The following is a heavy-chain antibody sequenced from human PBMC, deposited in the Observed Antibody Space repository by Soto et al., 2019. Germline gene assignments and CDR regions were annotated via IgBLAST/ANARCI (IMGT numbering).Heavy chain of an antibody. CDR1: GFTVSSNY. D-gene: IGHD3-3*01. V-gene: IGHV3-53*01. CDR3: ARELTIFGVAYDAFDI. CDR2: IYSGGST. Sequence: EVQLVESGGGLIQPGGSLRLSCAASGFTVSSNYMSWVRQAPGKGLEWVSVIYSGGSTYYADSVKGRFTISRDNSKNTVYLQMNSLRAEDTAVYYCARELTIFGVAYDAFDIWGQGTMVTVSS. J-gene: IGHJ3*02.